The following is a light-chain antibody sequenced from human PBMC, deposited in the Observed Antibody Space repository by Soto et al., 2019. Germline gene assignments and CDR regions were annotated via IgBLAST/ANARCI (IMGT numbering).Light chain of an antibody. CDR2: GAS. Sequence: IVLTQSPGTLSLSPWERATLSCRASQSVSNNYLAWYQQKPGQAPRLLIYGASNRATGIPDRFSGSGSGTDFTLTISSLQAEDVAVYYCQQYYSTPLTFGGGTKVDIK. V-gene: IGKV3-20*01. CDR3: QQYYSTPLT. CDR1: QSVSNNY. J-gene: IGKJ4*01.